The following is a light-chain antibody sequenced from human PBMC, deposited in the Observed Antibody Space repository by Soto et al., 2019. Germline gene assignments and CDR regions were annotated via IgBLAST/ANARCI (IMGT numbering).Light chain of an antibody. Sequence: QLTQSPSSLSASVGDRVTITCRASQGISSYLAWYQQKPGKAPKLLIYAASTLQSGVPSRFSGSGSGTDFTLTISSLQREDFATYYCQQLNSYRSFGPGTKVDIK. V-gene: IGKV1-9*01. CDR3: QQLNSYRS. CDR2: AAS. CDR1: QGISSY. J-gene: IGKJ3*01.